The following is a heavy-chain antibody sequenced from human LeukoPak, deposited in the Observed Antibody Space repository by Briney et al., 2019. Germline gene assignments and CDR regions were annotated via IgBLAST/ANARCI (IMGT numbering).Heavy chain of an antibody. CDR2: INGSGDKT. CDR1: GFTFDDYA. CDR3: AKPARTDYADY. Sequence: GRSLRLSCAASGFTFDDYAMHWVRQAPGKGLEWVSGINGSGDKTYYADSVKGRFTISRDNSKNTLYLQMNSLRAEDTAVYYCAKPARTDYADYWGQGTLVTVSS. D-gene: IGHD1-14*01. J-gene: IGHJ4*02. V-gene: IGHV3-23*01.